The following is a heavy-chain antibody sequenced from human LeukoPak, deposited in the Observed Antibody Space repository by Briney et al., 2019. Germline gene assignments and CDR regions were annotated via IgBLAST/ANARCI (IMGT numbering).Heavy chain of an antibody. Sequence: GGSLRLSCAASGFTFSSYSMNWVRQAPGKGLEWVSSISSSSSYIYYADSVKGRFTISRDHAKNSLYLQMNSLRAEDTAVYYCAGHVRGNWFDPWGQGTLVTVSS. V-gene: IGHV3-21*01. CDR3: AGHVRGNWFDP. CDR2: ISSSSSYI. J-gene: IGHJ5*02. CDR1: GFTFSSYS.